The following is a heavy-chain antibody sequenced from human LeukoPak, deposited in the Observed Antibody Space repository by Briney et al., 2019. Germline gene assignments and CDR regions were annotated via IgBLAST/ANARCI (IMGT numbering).Heavy chain of an antibody. CDR3: ARQAARGFDY. CDR1: GGSFSGYY. D-gene: IGHD6-6*01. J-gene: IGHJ4*02. V-gene: IGHV4-34*01. CDR2: INHSGST. Sequence: PSETLSLTCAVYGGSFSGYYWSWIRQPQGKGLEWIGEINHSGSTNYNPSLKSRVTISVDTSKNQFSLKLSSVTAADTAVYYCARQAARGFDYWGQGTLVTVSS.